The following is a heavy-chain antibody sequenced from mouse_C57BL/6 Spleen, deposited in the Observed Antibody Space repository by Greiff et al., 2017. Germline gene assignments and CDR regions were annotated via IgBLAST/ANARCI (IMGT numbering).Heavy chain of an antibody. CDR1: GYTFTDYY. V-gene: IGHV1-26*01. CDR2: INPNNGGT. CDR3: RRDGDGAWFAY. J-gene: IGHJ3*01. D-gene: IGHD3-3*01. Sequence: VQLKQSGPELVKPGASVKISCKASGYTFTDYYMNWVKQSPGKSLEWIGDINPNNGGTSYNQKFKGKATLTVDKSSSTAYMGLRSLTSEDSAVYYCRRDGDGAWFAYWGQGTLVTVSA.